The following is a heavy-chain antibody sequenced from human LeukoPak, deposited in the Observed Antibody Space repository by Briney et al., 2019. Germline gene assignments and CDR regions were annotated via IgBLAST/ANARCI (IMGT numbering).Heavy chain of an antibody. CDR3: ARGGDVAVLPAASGLDS. CDR2: IYTSGST. D-gene: IGHD2-2*01. CDR1: GGSISSYY. V-gene: IGHV4-4*07. Sequence: SETLSLTCTVSGGSISSYYWSWIRQPAGKGLEWIGRIYTSGSTNYNPSLKSRVTISVDTSRNQFSLKLYSVTAADTAIYYCARGGDVAVLPAASGLDSWGQGTLVTVSS. J-gene: IGHJ4*02.